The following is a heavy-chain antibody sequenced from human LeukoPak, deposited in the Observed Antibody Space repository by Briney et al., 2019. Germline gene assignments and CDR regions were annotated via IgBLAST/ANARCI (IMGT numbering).Heavy chain of an antibody. CDR1: GFTFSSYA. D-gene: IGHD6-19*01. CDR2: INWNGGST. CDR3: ARDPPYSSGWVYYYYYYMDV. J-gene: IGHJ6*03. Sequence: GGSLRLSCAASGFTFSSYAMSWVRQAPGKGLEWVSGINWNGGSTGYADSVKGRFTISRDNAKNSLYLQMNSLRAEDTALYYCARDPPYSSGWVYYYYYYMDVWGKGTTVTVSS. V-gene: IGHV3-20*04.